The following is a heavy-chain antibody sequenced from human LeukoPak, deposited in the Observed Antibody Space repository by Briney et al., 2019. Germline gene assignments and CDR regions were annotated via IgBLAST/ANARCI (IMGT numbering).Heavy chain of an antibody. CDR3: ARERTVGATGDFDY. D-gene: IGHD1-26*01. Sequence: GGSLRLSCAASGFTFSSYSMNWVRQAPGKGLEWVSSISSSSSYIYYADSVKGRFTISRDNAKNSLYLQMNSLRAEDTAVYYCARERTVGATGDFDYWGQGTLVTVSS. V-gene: IGHV3-21*01. CDR2: ISSSSSYI. CDR1: GFTFSSYS. J-gene: IGHJ4*02.